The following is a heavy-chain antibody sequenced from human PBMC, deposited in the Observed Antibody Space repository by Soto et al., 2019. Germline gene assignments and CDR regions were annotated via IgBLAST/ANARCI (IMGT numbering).Heavy chain of an antibody. CDR2: IIPIFGTA. D-gene: IGHD1-1*01. V-gene: IGHV1-69*12. CDR3: TGPPERTIIYYYYGMDV. CDR1: GGTFSSYA. Sequence: QVQLVQSGAEVKKPGSSVKVSCKASGGTFSSYAISWVRQAPGQGLEWMGGIIPIFGTANYEQKFQGRVTITAEESTSTAYMELSSMRSEDTAVYYCTGPPERTIIYYYYGMDVWGQGTTVTVSS. J-gene: IGHJ6*02.